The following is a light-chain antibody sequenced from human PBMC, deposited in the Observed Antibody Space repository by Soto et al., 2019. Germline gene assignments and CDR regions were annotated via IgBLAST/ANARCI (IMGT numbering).Light chain of an antibody. J-gene: IGLJ3*02. CDR1: SSDVGGYNY. V-gene: IGLV2-14*01. CDR3: SSYTTSGTPV. Sequence: QSALTQPASVSGSPGQTITISCTGTSSDVGGYNYLSWYQQHPGKAPKVMIYEVSNRPSGVSNRFSGSKSGNRASLTISGLQAEDEADYFCSSYTTSGTPVFGGGTKLTVL. CDR2: EVS.